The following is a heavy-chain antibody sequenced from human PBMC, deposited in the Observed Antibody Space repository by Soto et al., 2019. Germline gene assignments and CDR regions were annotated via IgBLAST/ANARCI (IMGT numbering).Heavy chain of an antibody. CDR2: FDPEDGET. D-gene: IGHD4-17*01. J-gene: IGHJ5*02. V-gene: IGHV1-24*01. CDR1: GYTLTELS. Sequence: ASVKVSCKVSGYTLTELSMHWVRQAPGRGLEWMGGFDPEDGETIYAQKFQGWVTMTRDTSISTAYMELSSLRSEDTAVYYCARDPGQSFYGDYWFEPWGQGTLVTVSS. CDR3: ARDPGQSFYGDYWFEP.